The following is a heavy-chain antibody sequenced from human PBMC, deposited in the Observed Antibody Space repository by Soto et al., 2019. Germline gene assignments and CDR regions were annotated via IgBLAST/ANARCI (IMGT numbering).Heavy chain of an antibody. J-gene: IGHJ4*02. D-gene: IGHD3-22*01. V-gene: IGHV1-69*08. CDR3: ARDRDYYDSSGPVYYFDY. Sequence: QVQLVQSGAEVKKPGSSVKVSCKASGGTFSSYTISWVQQAPGQGLEWMGRIIPILGIANYAQKFQGRVTITADXXTXTXSRELSSRRSEDTAVYYCARDRDYYDSSGPVYYFDYWGQGTLVTVSS. CDR1: GGTFSSYT. CDR2: IIPILGIA.